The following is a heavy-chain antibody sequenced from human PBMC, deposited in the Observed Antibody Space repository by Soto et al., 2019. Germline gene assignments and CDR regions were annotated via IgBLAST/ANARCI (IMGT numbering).Heavy chain of an antibody. CDR3: ARERSMYYGMDV. CDR2: ISAYNGNT. CDR1: GYTFTSFG. D-gene: IGHD2-8*01. J-gene: IGHJ6*02. V-gene: IGHV1-18*01. Sequence: QVQLVQSGGEVKKPGASVKVSCKATGYTFTSFGISWVRQAPGQGLEWMGWISAYNGNTNYAQKLQGRVTMTTDTSTSTAYMELRSLTSDDTAVDYCARERSMYYGMDVWGQGTTVTVSS.